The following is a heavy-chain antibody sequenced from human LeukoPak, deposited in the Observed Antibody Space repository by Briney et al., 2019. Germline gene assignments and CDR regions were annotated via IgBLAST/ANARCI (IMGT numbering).Heavy chain of an antibody. CDR1: GLTFSSYC. J-gene: IGHJ4*02. Sequence: GGSLRLSCAASGLTFSSYCMNWVRQAPGKGLEWVSSISSSSSYIYYADSVKGRFTISRDNAKNSLYLQMSSLRAVDTAVYYCARADWDTAMIDYWGQGTLVTVSS. CDR3: ARADWDTAMIDY. D-gene: IGHD5-18*01. V-gene: IGHV3-21*01. CDR2: ISSSSSYI.